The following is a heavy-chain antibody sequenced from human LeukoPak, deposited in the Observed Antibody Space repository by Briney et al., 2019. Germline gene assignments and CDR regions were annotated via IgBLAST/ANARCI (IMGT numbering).Heavy chain of an antibody. V-gene: IGHV4-34*01. Sequence: SETLSLTCAVYGGSFSGYYWSWIRQPPGKGLEWIGEINHSGSTNYNPSLKSRVTISVDTSKNQFSLKLSSVTAADTAVYYCARGRGNSPWDYWGQGTLVTVSS. D-gene: IGHD4-23*01. J-gene: IGHJ4*02. CDR1: GGSFSGYY. CDR3: ARGRGNSPWDY. CDR2: INHSGST.